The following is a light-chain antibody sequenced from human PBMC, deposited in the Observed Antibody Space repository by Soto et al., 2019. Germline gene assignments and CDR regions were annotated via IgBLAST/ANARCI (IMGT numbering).Light chain of an antibody. CDR1: SSNIGSNT. V-gene: IGLV1-44*01. J-gene: IGLJ2*01. CDR3: AAWDDSLEVV. Sequence: QSVLTQPPSASGTRGQRVTISCSGSSSNIGSNTVNWYQQLPGTAPKLLIYSNNQRPSGVPDRFSGSKSGTSASLAISGLQSEDEADYYCAAWDDSLEVVFGGGTKLTVL. CDR2: SNN.